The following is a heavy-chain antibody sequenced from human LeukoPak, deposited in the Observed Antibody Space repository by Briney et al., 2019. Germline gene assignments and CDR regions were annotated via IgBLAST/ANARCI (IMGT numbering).Heavy chain of an antibody. CDR2: INGDRSTT. Sequence: PGGSLRLSCVASGFTFSNYWIHWVRQAPGKGLVWVSRINGDRSTTSYADSVKGRFTISRDNAKNTLYLQMTSLTAEDTAVYYCARNHEYYFGMDVWGQGTTVTVSS. J-gene: IGHJ6*02. CDR3: ARNHEYYFGMDV. CDR1: GFTFSNYW. V-gene: IGHV3-74*01.